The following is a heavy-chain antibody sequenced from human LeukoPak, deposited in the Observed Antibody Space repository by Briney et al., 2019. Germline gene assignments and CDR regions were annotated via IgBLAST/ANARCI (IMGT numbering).Heavy chain of an antibody. J-gene: IGHJ6*02. CDR2: ISTYNGDT. Sequence: GPSGKLSFKASGYTFTSYGIIWVRQAPGQGLEWMGGISTYNGDTNYAQKFQGRVTMTTDTSTSTAYLELRSLRSDDTAVYYCARNMIRGRYYYYGMDVWGQGTTVTVSS. CDR1: GYTFTSYG. CDR3: ARNMIRGRYYYYGMDV. V-gene: IGHV1-18*01. D-gene: IGHD3-10*01.